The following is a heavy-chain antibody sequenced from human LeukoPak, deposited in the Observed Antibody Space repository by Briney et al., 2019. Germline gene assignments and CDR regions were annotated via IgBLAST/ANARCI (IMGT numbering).Heavy chain of an antibody. CDR3: AAFTIVGATRGGFDY. CDR1: GGTFSSYA. J-gene: IGHJ4*02. Sequence: SVKVSCKASGGTFSSYAISWVRQAPGQGLEWMGRIIPIFGTANYAQKFQGRVTITTDESTSTTYMELSSLRSEDTAVYYCAAFTIVGATRGGFDYWGQGTLVTVSS. V-gene: IGHV1-69*05. D-gene: IGHD1-26*01. CDR2: IIPIFGTA.